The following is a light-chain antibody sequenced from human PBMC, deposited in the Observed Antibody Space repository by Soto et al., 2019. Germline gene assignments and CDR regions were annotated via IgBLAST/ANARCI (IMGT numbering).Light chain of an antibody. V-gene: IGKV3-20*01. Sequence: EIVLTQSPGTLSLSPGERATLSCRASQSVSSSYLAWYQQKPGQAPMLLSYGASSRATGVPDRFSGSGSGTDFTLTISRLEPEDFAVDYWQQYGSSPLTFGGGTKVEIK. CDR2: GAS. J-gene: IGKJ4*01. CDR1: QSVSSSY. CDR3: QQYGSSPLT.